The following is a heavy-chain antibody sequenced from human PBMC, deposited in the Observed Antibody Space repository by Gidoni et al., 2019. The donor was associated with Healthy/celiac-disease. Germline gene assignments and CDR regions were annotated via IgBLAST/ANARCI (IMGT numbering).Heavy chain of an antibody. J-gene: IGHJ4*02. V-gene: IGHV4-34*01. CDR1: GGSFSGYY. CDR2: INHSGST. D-gene: IGHD3-22*01. CDR3: ARTPYYYDSSGYDH. Sequence: QVQLQQWGAGLLKPSETLSLTCAVYGGSFSGYYWSWIRQPPGKGLEWIGEINHSGSTNYNPSLKSRVTISVDTSKNQFSLKLSSVTAADTAVYYCARTPYYYDSSGYDHWGQGTLVTVSS.